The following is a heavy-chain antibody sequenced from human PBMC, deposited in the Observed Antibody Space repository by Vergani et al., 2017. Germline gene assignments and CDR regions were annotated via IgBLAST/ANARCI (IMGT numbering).Heavy chain of an antibody. CDR1: GGSISSYY. CDR3: ARDVLLSYGYAVGMDV. D-gene: IGHD5-18*01. J-gene: IGHJ6*02. CDR2: IYYSGST. V-gene: IGHV4-59*01. Sequence: QVQLQESGPGLVKPSETLSLTCTVSGGSISSYYWSWIRQPPGKGLEWIGYIYYSGSTNYNPSLKSRVTISVDTSKNQFSLKLSSVTAADTAVDYCARDVLLSYGYAVGMDVWGQGTTVTVSS.